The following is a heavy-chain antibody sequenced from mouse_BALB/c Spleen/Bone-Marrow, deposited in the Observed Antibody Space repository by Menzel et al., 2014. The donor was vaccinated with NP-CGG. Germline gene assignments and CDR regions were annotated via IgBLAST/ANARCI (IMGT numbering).Heavy chain of an antibody. CDR2: ISPSNIHT. CDR3: AKYDSGFTF. Sequence: QVQMQQPGADLVRPGPSAKLSCTTSGYTFTNYWINWLKQRPGQGLEWIGNISPSNIHTNYNQKFKDKATLTVDKSSSTAYMQLSSPTSEDSAVYYCAKYDSGFTFRAQGTLVPVSA. CDR1: GYTFTNYW. D-gene: IGHD2-12*01. V-gene: IGHV1-69*02. J-gene: IGHJ3*01.